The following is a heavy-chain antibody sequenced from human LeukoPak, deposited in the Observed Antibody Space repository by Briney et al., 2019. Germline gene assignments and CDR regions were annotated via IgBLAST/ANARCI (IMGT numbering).Heavy chain of an antibody. CDR2: IYTNGTT. J-gene: IGHJ3*02. V-gene: IGHV4-4*07. CDR1: GGSISSYY. CDR3: AREGIIDAFDI. Sequence: PSETLSLTCTVSGGSISSYYWSWIRQPAGKGLELIGRIYTNGTTNYNPSLKSRVTISVDTSKNQFSLKLSSVTAADTAVYYCAREGIIDAFDIWGQGTVVTVSS.